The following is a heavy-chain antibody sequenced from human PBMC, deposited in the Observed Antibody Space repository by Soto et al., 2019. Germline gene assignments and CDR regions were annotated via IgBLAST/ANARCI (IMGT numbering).Heavy chain of an antibody. J-gene: IGHJ4*02. V-gene: IGHV4-4*02. CDR1: GSSISSSNW. Sequence: QVQLQESGPGLVKPSGTLSLTCAVSGSSISSSNWWRWVRQPPGKGLEWIVEIYHSGSTNYNPSLNSRVTISVDKTKTHFSLKLTSVTAADTAVYYCASFYNYAGWGSDWGQGTLVTVSS. CDR2: IYHSGST. CDR3: ASFYNYAGWGSD. D-gene: IGHD3-16*01.